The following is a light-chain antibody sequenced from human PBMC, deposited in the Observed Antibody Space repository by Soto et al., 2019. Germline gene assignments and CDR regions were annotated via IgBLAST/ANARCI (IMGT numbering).Light chain of an antibody. CDR2: GAS. Sequence: ETVLTQSPGTLSLSPGERATLSCRASQSVRSTYLAWYQQKPGQAPRLLIYGASSRATGIPDRFSGSGSGTDFTLTISRLEAEDFAVYYCQQYGSSPQTFGQGTKVEIK. V-gene: IGKV3-20*01. CDR3: QQYGSSPQT. J-gene: IGKJ1*01. CDR1: QSVRSTY.